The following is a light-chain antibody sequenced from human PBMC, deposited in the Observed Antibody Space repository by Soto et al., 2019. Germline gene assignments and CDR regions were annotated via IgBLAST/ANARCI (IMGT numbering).Light chain of an antibody. Sequence: DIQMTQSPSSLSVSVGDTLTISCQASQDIGDFLNWYQQKPGKAPKLLISDAYSLETGDQSRFRGSGSGTDFTVTINSLQPEDIATYYCQQYQNLPITLGQGTRLEIK. J-gene: IGKJ5*01. CDR1: QDIGDF. CDR2: DAY. CDR3: QQYQNLPIT. V-gene: IGKV1-33*01.